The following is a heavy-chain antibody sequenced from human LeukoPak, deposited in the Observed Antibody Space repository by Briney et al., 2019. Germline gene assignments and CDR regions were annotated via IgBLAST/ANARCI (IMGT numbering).Heavy chain of an antibody. CDR3: ARGDGGSAVPAAIYFDY. CDR2: ISSSSSYI. Sequence: TGGSLRLSCAASGFTFSSYSMNWVRQAPGKGLEWVSSISSSSSYIYYADSVKGRSTISRDNAKNSLYLQMNSLRAEDTAVYYCARGDGGSAVPAAIYFDYWGQGTLVTVSS. CDR1: GFTFSSYS. J-gene: IGHJ4*02. V-gene: IGHV3-21*01. D-gene: IGHD2-2*01.